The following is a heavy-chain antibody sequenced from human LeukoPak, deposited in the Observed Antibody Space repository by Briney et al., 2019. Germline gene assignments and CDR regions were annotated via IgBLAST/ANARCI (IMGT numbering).Heavy chain of an antibody. V-gene: IGHV4-61*02. CDR1: GGSISSGSYY. CDR3: ARDRGAHLYYYYYMDV. Sequence: SETLSLXCTVSGGSISSGSYYWSWIRQPAGKGLEWIGRIYTSGITNYNPSLKSRVTMSVDTSKNQFSLKLSSVTAADTAVYYCARDRGAHLYYYYYMDVWGKGTTVTVSS. D-gene: IGHD3-10*01. CDR2: IYTSGIT. J-gene: IGHJ6*03.